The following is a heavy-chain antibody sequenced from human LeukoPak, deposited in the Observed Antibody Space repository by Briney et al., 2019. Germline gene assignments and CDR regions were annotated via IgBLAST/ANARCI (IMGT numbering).Heavy chain of an antibody. CDR2: ISWNCGSI. CDR3: AKDNRRHYTSGPNPDSLH. V-gene: IGHV3-9*01. D-gene: IGHD6-19*01. J-gene: IGHJ4*02. Sequence: GGSLRLSCAGSGFIFNNYAMHWVRQPPGKGLEWVSGISWNCGSIDYADSVKGRFTISRDNAKNSLYLQMNSLRVEDTAFYYCAKDNRRHYTSGPNPDSLHWGQGALVTASS. CDR1: GFIFNNYA.